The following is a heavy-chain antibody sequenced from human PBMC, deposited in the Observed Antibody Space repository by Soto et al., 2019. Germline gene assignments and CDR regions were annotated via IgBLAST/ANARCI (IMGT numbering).Heavy chain of an antibody. V-gene: IGHV1-3*05. J-gene: IGHJ4*02. CDR3: ARGVPIFMDY. CDR2: INGGNGKT. Sequence: QVQLVQSGAEEKKPGASVKVSCRASGYTFTRYALHWVRQAPGQGLARMGWINGGNGKTKYSQKFKGRVTITRDTSASTGYMELSSVRSEDTAVYYCARGVPIFMDYWGQGTLVTVSS. D-gene: IGHD3-16*01. CDR1: GYTFTRYA.